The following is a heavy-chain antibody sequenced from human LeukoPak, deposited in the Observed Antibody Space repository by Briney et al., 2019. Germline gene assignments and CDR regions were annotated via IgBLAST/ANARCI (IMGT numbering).Heavy chain of an antibody. J-gene: IGHJ4*02. D-gene: IGHD2-21*01. V-gene: IGHV3-21*01. CDR3: AREQSYSEEIVVVNPPFDY. Sequence: GGSLRLSCAASGFTFSSYGMNCVRQAPGKGLEWVSSISSSGTYIYFADSVKGRFTISRDNAKNSLYLQMNSLRAEDTALYYCAREQSYSEEIVVVNPPFDYWGQGTLVTVSS. CDR2: ISSSGTYI. CDR1: GFTFSSYG.